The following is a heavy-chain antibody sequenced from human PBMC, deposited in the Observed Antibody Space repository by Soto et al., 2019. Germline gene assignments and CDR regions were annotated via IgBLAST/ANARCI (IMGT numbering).Heavy chain of an antibody. J-gene: IGHJ6*02. V-gene: IGHV1-69*13. Sequence: GASVKVSCKASGGTFSSYAISWVRQAPGQGLEWMGGIIPIFGTANYAQKFQGRVTITADESTNTLYLQMNSLRAEDTAVYYCAREDIVVVPAVHYYYGMDVWGQGTTVTVSS. CDR1: GGTFSSYA. CDR3: AREDIVVVPAVHYYYGMDV. CDR2: IIPIFGTA. D-gene: IGHD2-2*01.